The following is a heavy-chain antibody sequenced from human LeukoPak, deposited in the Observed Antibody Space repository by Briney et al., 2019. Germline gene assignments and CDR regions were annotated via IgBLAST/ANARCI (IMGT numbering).Heavy chain of an antibody. D-gene: IGHD2-15*01. CDR3: AKGFYCSGGSCPVDY. CDR2: ISGSGGST. V-gene: IGHV3-23*01. CDR1: GFTFSSYA. J-gene: IGHJ4*02. Sequence: PGGSLRLSCAASGFTFSSYAMSWVRQAPGKGLEWVSAISGSGGSTYYADSVKGRFTISRDNSKNTLYLQMNSLRAEDTAVYYCAKGFYCSGGSCPVDYWGQGTLVTVSS.